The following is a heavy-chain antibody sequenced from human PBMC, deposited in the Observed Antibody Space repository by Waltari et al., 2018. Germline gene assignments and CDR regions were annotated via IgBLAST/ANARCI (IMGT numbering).Heavy chain of an antibody. CDR3: ARAEQQLPESPVDY. CDR1: GGSISSSNW. V-gene: IGHV4-4*02. CDR2: IYHSGSN. Sequence: QVQLQESGPGLVKPSGTLSLPCAVSGGSISSSNWWSWVPPPPGKGLEWIGEIYHSGSNNYNPSLKSRVTISVDKSKNQFSLKLSSVTAADTAVYYCARAEQQLPESPVDYWGQGTLVTVSS. J-gene: IGHJ4*02. D-gene: IGHD6-13*01.